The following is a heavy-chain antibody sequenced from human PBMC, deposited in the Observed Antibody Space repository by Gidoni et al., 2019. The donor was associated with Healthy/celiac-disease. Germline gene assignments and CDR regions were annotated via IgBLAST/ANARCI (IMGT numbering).Heavy chain of an antibody. CDR1: GFTFDDYA. Sequence: EVQLVESGGGLVQPGRSLRLSCAASGFTFDDYAMPWVRQAPGKGLEWVSGISWNSGSIGYADSVKGRFTISRDNAKNSLYLQMNSLRAEDTALYYCAKDISAVGATADYWGQGTLVTVSS. CDR2: ISWNSGSI. D-gene: IGHD1-26*01. V-gene: IGHV3-9*01. CDR3: AKDISAVGATADY. J-gene: IGHJ4*02.